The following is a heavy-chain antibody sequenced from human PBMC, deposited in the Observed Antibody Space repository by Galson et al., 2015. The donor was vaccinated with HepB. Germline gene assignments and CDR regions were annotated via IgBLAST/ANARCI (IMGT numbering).Heavy chain of an antibody. CDR2: IIPILGIA. CDR1: GGTFSSYA. CDR3: ARDPIAAAGSEREDYYYYMDV. D-gene: IGHD6-13*01. V-gene: IGHV1-69*10. J-gene: IGHJ6*03. Sequence: SVKVSCKASGGTFSSYAISWVRQAPGQGLEWMGGIIPILGIANYAQKFQGRVTITADKSTSTAYMELSSLRSEDTAVYYCARDPIAAAGSEREDYYYYMDVWGKGTTVTVSS.